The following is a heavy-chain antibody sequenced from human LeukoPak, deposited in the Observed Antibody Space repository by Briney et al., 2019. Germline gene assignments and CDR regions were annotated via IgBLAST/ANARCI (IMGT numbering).Heavy chain of an antibody. D-gene: IGHD3-22*01. CDR1: GGSISSSSYY. V-gene: IGHV4-39*07. Sequence: SETLSLTCTVSGGSISSSSYYWGWIRQPPGKGLEWIGSIYYSGSTYYNPSLKSRVTISVDTSKNQFSLKLSSVTAADTAVYYCARSHDYYDSSGYVYWGQGTLVTVSS. CDR3: ARSHDYYDSSGYVY. J-gene: IGHJ4*02. CDR2: IYYSGST.